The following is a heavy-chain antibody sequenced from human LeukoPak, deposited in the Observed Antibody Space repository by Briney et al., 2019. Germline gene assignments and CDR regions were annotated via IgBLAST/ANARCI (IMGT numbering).Heavy chain of an antibody. CDR3: AKDDRSTSYYNWFDP. J-gene: IGHJ5*02. D-gene: IGHD2-2*01. Sequence: GGSLRLSCAASGFTFSSYAMSWVRQAPGKGLEWVSAISGSGGSTYYADSVKGRFTISRDNSKNTLYLKMNSLRAEDTAVYYCAKDDRSTSYYNWFDPWGQGTLVTVSS. CDR2: ISGSGGST. CDR1: GFTFSSYA. V-gene: IGHV3-23*01.